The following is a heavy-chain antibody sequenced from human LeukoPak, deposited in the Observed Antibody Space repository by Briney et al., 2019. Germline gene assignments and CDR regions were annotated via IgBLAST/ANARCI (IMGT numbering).Heavy chain of an antibody. CDR2: ISSSSSYI. CDR1: GFTFSSYS. Sequence: GGSLRLSCAASGFTFSSYSVNWVRQAPGKGLEWVSSISSSSSYIYYADSVKGRFTISRDNAKNSLYLQMNSLRAEDTAVYYCARDLWGDYTGGWFDPWGQGTLVTVSS. V-gene: IGHV3-21*01. J-gene: IGHJ5*02. CDR3: ARDLWGDYTGGWFDP. D-gene: IGHD4-17*01.